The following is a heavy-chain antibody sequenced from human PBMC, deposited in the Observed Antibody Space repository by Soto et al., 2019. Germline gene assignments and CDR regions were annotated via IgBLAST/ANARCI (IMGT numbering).Heavy chain of an antibody. CDR1: GFTFSSYG. CDR3: AREALDIVVVHAARGGWFDP. Sequence: QVQLVESGGGVVQPGRSLRLSCAASGFTFSSYGMHWVRQAPGKGLEWVAVIWYDGSNKYYADSVKGRFTISRDNSKNTLYLQMNSLRAEATAVYYCAREALDIVVVHAARGGWFDPWGQGTLVTVSS. V-gene: IGHV3-33*01. CDR2: IWYDGSNK. J-gene: IGHJ5*02. D-gene: IGHD2-2*03.